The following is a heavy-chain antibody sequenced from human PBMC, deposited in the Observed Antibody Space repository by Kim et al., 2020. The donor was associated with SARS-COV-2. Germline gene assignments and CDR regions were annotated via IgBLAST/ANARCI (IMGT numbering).Heavy chain of an antibody. CDR2: ISGDGGST. Sequence: GGSLRLSCAASGFTFDDYAMHWVRQAPGKGLEWVSLISGDGGSTYYADSVKGRFTISRDNSKNSLYLQMNSLRTEDTALYYCAKDLLGYCSSTSCYGNSYGMDVWGQGTTVTVSS. CDR3: AKDLLGYCSSTSCYGNSYGMDV. CDR1: GFTFDDYA. J-gene: IGHJ6*02. D-gene: IGHD2-2*01. V-gene: IGHV3-43*02.